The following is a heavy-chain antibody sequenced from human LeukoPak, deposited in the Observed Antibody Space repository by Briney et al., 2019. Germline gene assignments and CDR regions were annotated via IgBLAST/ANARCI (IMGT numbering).Heavy chain of an antibody. Sequence: GGSLRLSCAASGFTFSSYAMSWVRQAPGKGLEWVSAISGSGGSTYYADSVKGRFTISRDNSKNTLYLQMNSPRAEDTAVYYCAKDKGTYYYGSGSYPIWGQGTLVTVSS. CDR2: ISGSGGST. D-gene: IGHD3-10*01. CDR1: GFTFSSYA. V-gene: IGHV3-23*01. J-gene: IGHJ4*02. CDR3: AKDKGTYYYGSGSYPI.